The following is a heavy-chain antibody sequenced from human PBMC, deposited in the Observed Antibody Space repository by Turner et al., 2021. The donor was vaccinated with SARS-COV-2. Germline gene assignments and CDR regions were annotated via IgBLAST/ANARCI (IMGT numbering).Heavy chain of an antibody. V-gene: IGHV4-39*01. J-gene: IGHJ4*02. Sequence: QLPPPESGPGLVKPSETLSLPCPFSGGSISSSSYYWGWIRQPPGKGLEWIGSIYYSGSTYYNPSLKSRVTISVDTSKNQFSLKLSSVTAADTAVFYCARGMDKGRDVPGLDDWGQGTMVTVSS. D-gene: IGHD2-2*03. CDR3: ARGMDKGRDVPGLDD. CDR2: IYYSGST. CDR1: GGSISSSSYY.